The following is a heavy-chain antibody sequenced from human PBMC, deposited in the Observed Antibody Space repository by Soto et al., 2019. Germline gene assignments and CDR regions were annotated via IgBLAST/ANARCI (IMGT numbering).Heavy chain of an antibody. J-gene: IGHJ4*02. CDR1: GFRFSDHY. CDR3: EGDPYYYGSAF. V-gene: IGHV3-11*01. D-gene: IGHD3-10*01. Sequence: QVQLVESGGGLVEPGGSLRLSCAASGFRFSDHYMTWIRQAPGKGLEWVSKISSSGTTMYYADSVKGRFTVSRDNAKNSLYLEMNSLRAEDTAVYYCEGDPYYYGSAFWGQGTLVTVSS. CDR2: ISSSGTTM.